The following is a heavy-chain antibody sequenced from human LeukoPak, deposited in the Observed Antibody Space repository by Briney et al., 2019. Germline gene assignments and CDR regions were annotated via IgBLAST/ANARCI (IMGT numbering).Heavy chain of an antibody. D-gene: IGHD6-19*01. CDR1: GYTFTGYY. V-gene: IGHV1-2*02. CDR3: ARDLSSGNYYGMDV. J-gene: IGHJ6*02. Sequence: RASVKVSCKASGYTFTGYYMHWVRQAPGQGLEWMGWINPNSGGTNYAQKFQGRVTMTRDTSISTAYMELSRLRSDDTAVYYCARDLSSGNYYGMDVWGQGTTVTVSS. CDR2: INPNSGGT.